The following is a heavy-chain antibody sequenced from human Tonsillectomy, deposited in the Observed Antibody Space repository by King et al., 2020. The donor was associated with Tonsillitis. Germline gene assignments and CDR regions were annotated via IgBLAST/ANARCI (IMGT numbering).Heavy chain of an antibody. D-gene: IGHD5-18*01. CDR2: IYYNGIT. CDR3: ARDPDTAMTRNYYGMDV. CDR1: GASVTRGSFY. Sequence: VQLQESGPGLVKPSETLSLTCSVSGASVTRGSFYWSWIRQPPGKGLEWIGYIYYNGITNYNPSLEGRVTMSVDTCRNRFSLKMTSVTAADTAVYYCARDPDTAMTRNYYGMDVWGQGTTVTVSS. J-gene: IGHJ6*02. V-gene: IGHV4-61*01.